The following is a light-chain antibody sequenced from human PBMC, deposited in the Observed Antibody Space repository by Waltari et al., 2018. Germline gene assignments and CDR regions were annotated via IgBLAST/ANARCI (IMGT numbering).Light chain of an antibody. CDR2: DVN. J-gene: IGLJ3*02. Sequence: QSALTQTASASGSPGPAITLSCSRPSSATGQYHLVPWYQQHPGKAPTLIIYDVNKRPSGVSNRFSGSKSGNTAFLTISGLQTADEADYYCCSYVGSAISVFGGGTKLTVL. CDR1: SSATGQYHL. CDR3: CSYVGSAISV. V-gene: IGLV2-23*02.